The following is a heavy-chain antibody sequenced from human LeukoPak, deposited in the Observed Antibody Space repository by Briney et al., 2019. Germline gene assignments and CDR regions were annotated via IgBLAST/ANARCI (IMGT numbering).Heavy chain of an antibody. D-gene: IGHD1-26*01. J-gene: IGHJ4*02. CDR3: ANDDSGSYPFDY. CDR2: IPSSGPVT. V-gene: IGHV3-53*01. Sequence: LSGGSLRLSCAASGFTVSSNYMSWVRQAPGKGLEWVSGIPSSGPVTYYADSVKGRFTISRDNSKNTLYLQMNSLRAEDTAMYYCANDDSGSYPFDYWGQGSLVTVSS. CDR1: GFTVSSNY.